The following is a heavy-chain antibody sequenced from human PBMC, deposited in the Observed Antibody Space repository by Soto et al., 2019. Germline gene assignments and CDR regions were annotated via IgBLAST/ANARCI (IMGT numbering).Heavy chain of an antibody. CDR1: GFTFRTYA. CDR3: ARDQLYYNDISGRPLNAFDV. V-gene: IGHV3-66*01. CDR2: IYSGGST. D-gene: IGHD3-22*01. Sequence: GGSLRLSCAASGFTFRTYAMHWVRQAPGKGLEWVSVIYSGGSTYYADSVKGRFTISRDNAKNSLYLQMNSLRAEDTAVYYCARDQLYYNDISGRPLNAFDVWGQGTMVTVSS. J-gene: IGHJ3*01.